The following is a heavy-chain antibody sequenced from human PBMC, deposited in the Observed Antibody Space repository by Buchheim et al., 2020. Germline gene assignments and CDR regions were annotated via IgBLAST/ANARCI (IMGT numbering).Heavy chain of an antibody. CDR3: VRGGGSSGYYCDY. J-gene: IGHJ4*02. Sequence: QVQLQQWGAGLLKPSETLSLTCAVYGGSFSDYYWSWIRQPPGKGLEWIGEINHSGSTNYNSSLKSRVTISVDTSKNQFSLKLSSVTAADTAVYYCVRGGGSSGYYCDYWGQGIL. CDR1: GGSFSDYY. V-gene: IGHV4-34*01. D-gene: IGHD3-22*01. CDR2: INHSGST.